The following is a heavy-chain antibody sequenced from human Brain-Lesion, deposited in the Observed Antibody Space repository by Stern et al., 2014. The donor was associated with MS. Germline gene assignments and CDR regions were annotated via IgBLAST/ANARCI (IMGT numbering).Heavy chain of an antibody. D-gene: IGHD5-24*01. V-gene: IGHV4-39*01. J-gene: IGHJ4*02. CDR3: ARLPGGRWRQLFYFDY. CDR2: IYFSGNT. Sequence: QVQLQESGPGLVKPSETLSLTCKVSGGSIISSDYFWGWIRQPPGKGLEWIGNIYFSGNTHYNPSLKSRVTISVDTSKNQVSLKLSSVTAADTAMYYCARLPGGRWRQLFYFDYWGQGTLVTVSS. CDR1: GGSIISSDYF.